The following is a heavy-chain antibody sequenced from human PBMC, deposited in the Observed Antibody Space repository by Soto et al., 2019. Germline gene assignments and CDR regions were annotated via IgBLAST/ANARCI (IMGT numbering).Heavy chain of an antibody. CDR1: GFTFSSYA. J-gene: IGHJ4*02. CDR2: ISYDGSNK. D-gene: IGHD3-3*01. V-gene: IGHV3-30-3*01. Sequence: QVQLVESGGGVVQPGRSLRLSCAASGFTFSSYAMHWVRQAPGKGLEWVAVISYDGSNKYYADSVKGRFTISRDNSKNTLYLQVNSLRAEDTAVYYCASTYYDFWSGYPDSYYFDYWGQGTLVTVSS. CDR3: ASTYYDFWSGYPDSYYFDY.